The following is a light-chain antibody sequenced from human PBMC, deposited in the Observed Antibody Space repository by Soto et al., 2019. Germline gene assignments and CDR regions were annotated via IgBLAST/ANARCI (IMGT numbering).Light chain of an antibody. V-gene: IGKV3-15*01. CDR3: QQYNNWLT. J-gene: IGKJ4*01. Sequence: EIVMTQSPVTLSVSPGERATLSCRASQSVDSNLAWYQQKAGQAPRLLIYGASTRATGIPVGFSGSGSGTEFTLTISSLQSEDFAVYYCQQYNNWLTFGGGTKVDIK. CDR2: GAS. CDR1: QSVDSN.